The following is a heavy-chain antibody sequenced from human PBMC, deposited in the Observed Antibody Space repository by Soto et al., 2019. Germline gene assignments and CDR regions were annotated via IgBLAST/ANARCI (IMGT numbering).Heavy chain of an antibody. CDR2: ISGSGDIT. CDR3: AKDKYYD. Sequence: EVQLLESGGGLEKPGGSLRLSCAASGFTFSSYGMTWVRQAPGKGLEWVSGISGSGDITVYADSVKGRFTISRDNSKNTLYLQMNSLRAEDTAVYYCAKDKYYDWGQDTLVTVSS. CDR1: GFTFSSYG. V-gene: IGHV3-23*01. J-gene: IGHJ1*01. D-gene: IGHD3-22*01.